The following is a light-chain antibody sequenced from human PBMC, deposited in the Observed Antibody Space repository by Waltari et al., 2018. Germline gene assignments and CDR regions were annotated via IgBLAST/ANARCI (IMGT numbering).Light chain of an antibody. Sequence: EILMTQSPATLSVSPGERATLSCRASQSVSSNLAWYQQKPGQALRLLIYDASTRAPSTPARFRGSGSGTEFTLTISSLQSEDSAIYYCQQYNRWPPITFGQATRLEIK. V-gene: IGKV3-15*01. CDR2: DAS. CDR3: QQYNRWPPIT. J-gene: IGKJ5*01. CDR1: QSVSSN.